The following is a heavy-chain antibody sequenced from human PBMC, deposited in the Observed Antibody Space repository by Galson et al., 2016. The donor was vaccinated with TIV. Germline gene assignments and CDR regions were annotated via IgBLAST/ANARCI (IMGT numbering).Heavy chain of an antibody. J-gene: IGHJ4*02. CDR1: GFTFDDFD. Sequence: SLRLSCADSGFTFDDFDMAWVRQGPGRGLEWVSSVNWNGLGTSYADSVKGRFTISRDSAKNSLYLQMDSLGAEDTALYYCARVALCGGTCYYFDAWGQGTLVAVSS. D-gene: IGHD2-21*01. CDR2: VNWNGLGT. CDR3: ARVALCGGTCYYFDA. V-gene: IGHV3-20*04.